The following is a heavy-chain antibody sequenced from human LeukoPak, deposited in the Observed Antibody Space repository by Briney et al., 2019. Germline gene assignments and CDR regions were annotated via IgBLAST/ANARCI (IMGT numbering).Heavy chain of an antibody. D-gene: IGHD3-22*01. CDR3: ARERKDSSGYLAYYFDY. Sequence: GGSLRLSCAASGFTFSSYSMNWVRQAPGKGLEWVSSISSSSSYIYYADSVKGRFTISRDNAKNSLSLQMNSLRAEDTAVYYCARERKDSSGYLAYYFDYWGQGTLVTVSS. CDR1: GFTFSSYS. J-gene: IGHJ4*02. V-gene: IGHV3-21*01. CDR2: ISSSSSYI.